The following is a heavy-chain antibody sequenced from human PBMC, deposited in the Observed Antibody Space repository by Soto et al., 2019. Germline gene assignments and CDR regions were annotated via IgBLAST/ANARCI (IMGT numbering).Heavy chain of an antibody. J-gene: IGHJ6*02. Sequence: QVHLVQSGAEVRKPGASVSVSCKASGYTFTSYYXHWXXRXXXXXLEWMAVTNLNSGDTTFAQKFQGRVNVTRDTSTSATYLHLSSLKSDDTAVYYCARDWIVVVVSASRAHDYYYYGMDVWGQGTTVTVSS. CDR3: ARDWIVVVVSASRAHDYYYYGMDV. CDR2: TNLNSGDT. CDR1: GYTFTSYY. V-gene: IGHV1-46*01. D-gene: IGHD2-15*01.